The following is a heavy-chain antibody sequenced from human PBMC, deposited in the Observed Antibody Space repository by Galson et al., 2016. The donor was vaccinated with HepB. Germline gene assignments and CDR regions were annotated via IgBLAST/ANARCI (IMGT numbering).Heavy chain of an antibody. CDR2: MNQDGSDI. CDR3: ATDAGEFMA. Sequence: SLRLSCAGSGFTLSSYWMNWVRQAPGKGPQWVANMNQDGSDINYLDSVRGRFTISRDSVKNTLYLQMDSLRAEDTAMYYCATDAGEFMAWGQGTLVTASS. V-gene: IGHV3-7*03. J-gene: IGHJ5*02. CDR1: GFTLSSYW. D-gene: IGHD2-21*01.